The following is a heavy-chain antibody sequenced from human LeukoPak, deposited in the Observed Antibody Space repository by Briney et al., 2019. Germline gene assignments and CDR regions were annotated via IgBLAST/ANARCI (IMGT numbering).Heavy chain of an antibody. CDR3: ARGGAAAGTIDAFDI. D-gene: IGHD6-13*01. J-gene: IGHJ3*02. V-gene: IGHV4-4*07. Sequence: PSETLSLTCTVSGGSISSYYWSWIRQPAGKGLEWIGRIYTSGSTNYNPSLKSRVTMSVDTSKNQFSLKLSSVTAADTAVYYCARGGAAAGTIDAFDIWGQGTMVTVSS. CDR1: GGSISSYY. CDR2: IYTSGST.